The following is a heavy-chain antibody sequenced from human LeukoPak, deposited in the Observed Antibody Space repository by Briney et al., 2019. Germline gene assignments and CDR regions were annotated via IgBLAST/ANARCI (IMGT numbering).Heavy chain of an antibody. CDR3: ARAARFDSSGWASFYYYYYMDV. CDR2: INTNTGNP. D-gene: IGHD6-19*01. J-gene: IGHJ6*03. CDR1: GYSFTGYY. V-gene: IGHV7-4-1*02. Sequence: ASVKVSCKASGYSFTGYYMHWVRQAPGQGLEWMGWINTNTGNPTYAQGFTGRFVFSLDTSVSTAYLQISSLKPEDTAVYYCARAARFDSSGWASFYYYYYMDVWAQGTTVTVSS.